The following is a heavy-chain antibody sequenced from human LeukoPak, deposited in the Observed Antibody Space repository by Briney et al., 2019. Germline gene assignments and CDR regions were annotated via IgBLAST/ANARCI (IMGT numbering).Heavy chain of an antibody. V-gene: IGHV3-74*01. CDR1: GFTFSSYW. CDR3: ARVHYDSSGFYPGSFDY. CDR2: INTDGSST. J-gene: IGHJ4*02. D-gene: IGHD3-22*01. Sequence: GGSLRLSCAASGFTFSSYWMHWVRQAPGKGLVWVSRINTDGSSTSYADSVKGRLTISRDNAKNTLYLQMNSLRAEDTAVYYCARVHYDSSGFYPGSFDYWGQGALVTVSS.